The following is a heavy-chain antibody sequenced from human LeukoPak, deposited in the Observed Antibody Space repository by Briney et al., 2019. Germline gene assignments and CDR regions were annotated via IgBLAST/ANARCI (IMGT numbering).Heavy chain of an antibody. CDR1: GFTFKSYG. Sequence: GGSLRLSCAGSGFTFKSYGMNWVRQAPGKGLEWVSYISSSSSTIYYADSVKGRFTISRDNAKNSLYLQMNSLRAEDTAVYYCARDGGFWSGYYDDYWGQGTLVTVSS. CDR3: ARDGGFWSGYYDDY. CDR2: ISSSSSTI. V-gene: IGHV3-48*01. J-gene: IGHJ4*02. D-gene: IGHD3-3*01.